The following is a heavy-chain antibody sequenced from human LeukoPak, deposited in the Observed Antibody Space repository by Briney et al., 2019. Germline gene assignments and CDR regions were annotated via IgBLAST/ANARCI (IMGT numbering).Heavy chain of an antibody. CDR1: GGSFSGYY. J-gene: IGHJ4*02. V-gene: IGHV4-34*01. CDR2: INHSGST. CDR3: ASTGYSSTAVVY. D-gene: IGHD6-13*01. Sequence: SETLSLTCAVYGGSFSGYYWSWIRQPPGKGLEWIGEINHSGSTNYNPSLKSRVTISVDTSKNQFSLKLSSVTAADTAVYYCASTGYSSTAVVYWGQGTLVTVSS.